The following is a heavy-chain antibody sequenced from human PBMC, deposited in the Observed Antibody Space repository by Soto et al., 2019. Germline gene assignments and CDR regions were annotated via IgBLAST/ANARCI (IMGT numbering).Heavy chain of an antibody. CDR2: IYPGDSDT. D-gene: IGHD4-17*01. V-gene: IGHV5-51*01. CDR3: GRHPYGDYDVMDV. Sequence: GGALKISFKCSVYNFTNYWSVGFLEILGKGLEWLGIIYPGDSDTRYSPSFQGQVTISADKSISTAYLQWSSLKASDTAMYFCGRHPYGDYDVMDVWGQGTTVTVSS. J-gene: IGHJ6*02. CDR1: VYNFTNYW.